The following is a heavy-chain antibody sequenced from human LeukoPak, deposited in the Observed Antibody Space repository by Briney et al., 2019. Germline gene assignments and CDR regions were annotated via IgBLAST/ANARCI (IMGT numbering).Heavy chain of an antibody. D-gene: IGHD2-2*01. V-gene: IGHV3-21*01. CDR1: GFTFSSYS. Sequence: GGSLRLSCAASGFTFSSYSMNWVRQAPGKGLDWVSSISSSSSYIYYADSVKGRFTISRDNAKNSLYLQMNSLRAEDTAVYYCARVEDSWVVPAAINYWGQGTLVIVSS. CDR2: ISSSSSYI. CDR3: ARVEDSWVVPAAINY. J-gene: IGHJ4*02.